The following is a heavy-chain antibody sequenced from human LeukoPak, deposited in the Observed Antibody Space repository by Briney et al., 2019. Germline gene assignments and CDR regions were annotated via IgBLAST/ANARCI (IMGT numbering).Heavy chain of an antibody. V-gene: IGHV1-18*01. CDR1: GYTFTSYG. Sequence: GASVKVSCKASGYTFTSYGISWVRQAPGQGLEWMGWISAYNGNTNYAQKLQGRVTMTTDTSTSTAYMELRSLRSDDTAVYYCARDSPGPSHIAAAGTDDAFDIWGQGTMVTVSS. CDR2: ISAYNGNT. CDR3: ARDSPGPSHIAAAGTDDAFDI. J-gene: IGHJ3*02. D-gene: IGHD6-13*01.